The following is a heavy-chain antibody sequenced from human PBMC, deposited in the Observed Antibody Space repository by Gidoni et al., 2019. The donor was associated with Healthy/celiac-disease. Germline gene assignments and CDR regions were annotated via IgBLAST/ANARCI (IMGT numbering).Heavy chain of an antibody. CDR1: GYTFTSYD. CDR3: ARGRHYDSSGYYGLDYYYYYMDV. J-gene: IGHJ6*03. Sequence: QVQLVQSGAEVKKPGASVKVSCKASGYTFTSYDINWVRQATGQGLEWMGWMNPNSGNTGYAQKFQGRVTMTRNTSISTAYMELSSLRSEDTAVYYCARGRHYDSSGYYGLDYYYYYMDVWGKGTTVTVSS. D-gene: IGHD3-22*01. CDR2: MNPNSGNT. V-gene: IGHV1-8*01.